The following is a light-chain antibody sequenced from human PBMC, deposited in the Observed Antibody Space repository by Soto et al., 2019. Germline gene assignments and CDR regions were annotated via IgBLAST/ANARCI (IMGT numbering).Light chain of an antibody. V-gene: IGKV3-11*01. Sequence: EVVLTQSPDSLSLPPGERATLSCSASQRVSSYLGWYHGKPGPAPRVLVDDASGRATGIPARSSGSGSGIDVTLTISSREPEDFAVYYCQQLTDWPPQWTFGQGTKVDSK. CDR1: QRVSSY. CDR3: QQLTDWPPQWT. J-gene: IGKJ1*01. CDR2: DAS.